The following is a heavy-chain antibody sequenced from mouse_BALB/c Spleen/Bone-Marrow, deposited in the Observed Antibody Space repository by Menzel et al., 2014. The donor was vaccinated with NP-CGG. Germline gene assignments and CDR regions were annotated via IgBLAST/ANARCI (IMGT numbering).Heavy chain of an antibody. CDR1: GYTFTSYY. J-gene: IGHJ3*01. CDR3: KRPYYGYVGYAY. CDR2: INPSNGGT. V-gene: IGHV1S81*02. D-gene: IGHD1-2*01. Sequence: QVQLQQSGAELVKPGASVKLSCKASGYTFTSYYMYWVKQRPGQGLEWIGEINPSNGGTNFNEKFKSKATLTVDKSFSTAYMQLSSLTFEDSAIYYCKRPYYGYVGYAYRGQGTQVTVSA.